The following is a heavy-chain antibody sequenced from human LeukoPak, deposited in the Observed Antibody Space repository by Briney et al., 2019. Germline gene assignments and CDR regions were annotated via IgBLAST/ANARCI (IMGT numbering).Heavy chain of an antibody. CDR2: IYYSGST. D-gene: IGHD3-10*01. Sequence: SETLSLTCTVSGGSTSSSSYYWGWIRQPPGKGLEWIGTIYYSGSTYYNPSLKSRVTISVDTSKNQFSLKLTSVTAADTAVYYCASNGVEGYYFDYWGQGTLVTVSS. CDR3: ASNGVEGYYFDY. J-gene: IGHJ4*02. V-gene: IGHV4-39*01. CDR1: GGSTSSSSYY.